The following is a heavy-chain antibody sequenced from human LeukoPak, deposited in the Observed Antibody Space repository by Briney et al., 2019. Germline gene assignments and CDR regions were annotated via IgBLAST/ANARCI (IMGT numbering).Heavy chain of an antibody. CDR1: GGTFSSYA. CDR2: IIPILGIA. Sequence: SVKVSFKASGGTFSSYAISWVRQAPGQGLEWMGRIIPILGIANYAQKFQGRVTVTADKSTSTAYMELSSLRSEDTAVYYCAREELDSSTGIDYWGQGTLVTVSS. D-gene: IGHD3-22*01. CDR3: AREELDSSTGIDY. J-gene: IGHJ4*02. V-gene: IGHV1-69*04.